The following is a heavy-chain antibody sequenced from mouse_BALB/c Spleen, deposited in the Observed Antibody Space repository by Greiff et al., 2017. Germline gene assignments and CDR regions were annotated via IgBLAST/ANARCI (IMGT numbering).Heavy chain of an antibody. J-gene: IGHJ4*01. CDR1: GFDFSRYW. V-gene: IGHV4-1*02. D-gene: IGHD2-10*02. CDR2: INPDSSTI. CDR3: ARRGVWSDYAMDY. Sequence: EVKLQESGGGLVQPGGSLKLSCAASGFDFSRYWMSWVRQAPGKGLEWIGEINPDSSTINYTPSLKDKFIISRDNAKNTLYLQMSKVRSEDTALYYCARRGVWSDYAMDYWGQGTSVTVSS.